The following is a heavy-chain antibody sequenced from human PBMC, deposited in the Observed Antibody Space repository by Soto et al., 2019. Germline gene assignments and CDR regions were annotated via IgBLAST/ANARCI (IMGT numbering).Heavy chain of an antibody. Sequence: PSETLSLTCTVSGGAISSFYWSWIRQPAGKGLEGIGRIYSGGRSNYNPSLKSRVTMSVDTSKNQFSLRLSSVTAADTAMYYCARGSSRWDYWGQGTLVTVSS. CDR2: IYSGGRS. J-gene: IGHJ4*02. CDR3: ARGSSRWDY. CDR1: GGAISSFY. D-gene: IGHD6-13*01. V-gene: IGHV4-4*07.